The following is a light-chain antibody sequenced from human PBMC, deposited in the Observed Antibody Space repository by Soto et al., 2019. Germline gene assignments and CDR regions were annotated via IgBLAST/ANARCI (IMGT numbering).Light chain of an antibody. CDR3: HHYNNWPHT. Sequence: DIVMTQSPATLSVSPGERATLSCRASQSVASNLAWYQQRPGQAPRLLIYGASTRAAGVPVRFSGSGSGTEFTLTLSSLQSEDFAVYYCHHYNNWPHTFGGGTKVEIK. CDR1: QSVASN. V-gene: IGKV3-15*01. J-gene: IGKJ4*01. CDR2: GAS.